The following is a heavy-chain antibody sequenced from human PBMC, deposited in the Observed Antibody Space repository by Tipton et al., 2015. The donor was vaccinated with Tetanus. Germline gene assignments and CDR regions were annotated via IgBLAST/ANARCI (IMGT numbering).Heavy chain of an antibody. J-gene: IGHJ4*02. CDR3: ACHRHSNWSDY. CDR2: ISASGTII. Sequence: SLRLSCAASGFTFDDYTMNWVRQAPGKGLEWVSYISASGTIIFYADSVRGRFTVSRDNAKDSLYLQMNSLRDEDTAVYFCACHRHSNWSDYWGQGTLVTVSS. CDR1: GFTFDDYT. V-gene: IGHV3-48*02. D-gene: IGHD6-13*01.